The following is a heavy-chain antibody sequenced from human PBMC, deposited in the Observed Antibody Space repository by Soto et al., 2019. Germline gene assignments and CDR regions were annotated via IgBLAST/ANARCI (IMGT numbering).Heavy chain of an antibody. Sequence: SETLSLTCTVSGGSISSSSYYWGWIRQPPGKGLEWIGCIYYSGSTYYNPSLKSRVTISVDTSKKQFSLKLSSVTAADTAVYYCASRKTPDYGDYADYWGQGTLVTVSS. V-gene: IGHV4-39*07. D-gene: IGHD4-17*01. J-gene: IGHJ4*02. CDR3: ASRKTPDYGDYADY. CDR1: GGSISSSSYY. CDR2: IYYSGST.